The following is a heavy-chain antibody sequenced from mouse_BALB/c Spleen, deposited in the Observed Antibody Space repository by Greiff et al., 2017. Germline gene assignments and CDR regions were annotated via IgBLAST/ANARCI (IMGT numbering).Heavy chain of an antibody. V-gene: IGHV1-63*02. CDR3: ARKEYGNPAWFAY. CDR1: GYTFTNYW. J-gene: IGHJ3*01. CDR2: IYPGGGYT. D-gene: IGHD2-10*02. Sequence: VKLMESGAELVRPGTSVKISCKASGYTFTNYWLGWVKQRPGHGLEWIGDIYPGGGYTNYNEKFKGKATLTADTSSSTAYMQLSSLTSEDSAVYFCARKEYGNPAWFAYWGQGTLVTVSA.